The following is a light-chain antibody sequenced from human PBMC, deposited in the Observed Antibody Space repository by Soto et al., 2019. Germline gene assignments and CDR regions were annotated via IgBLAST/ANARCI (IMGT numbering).Light chain of an antibody. Sequence: DIQMTQSPSTLSASVGDRVTITCRASQSISGYLAWYQQKLGKAPHLLIYDASTLESGVPSRCSGSGSGTEFALTISSLQPDDFATYYCQQYNTYWTFGQGTKVEI. CDR2: DAS. CDR3: QQYNTYWT. V-gene: IGKV1-5*01. J-gene: IGKJ1*01. CDR1: QSISGY.